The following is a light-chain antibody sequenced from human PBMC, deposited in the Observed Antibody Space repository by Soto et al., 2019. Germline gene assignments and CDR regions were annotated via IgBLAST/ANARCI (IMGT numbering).Light chain of an antibody. CDR2: EGS. CDR1: SSDVGSYNL. Sequence: QSALTQPASVSGSPGQSITISCTGTSSDVGSYNLVSWYQQHPGKAPKLMIYEGSKRPSGVSNRFSGSKSGNTASLTISGLQAEDEADYYCCSYAGSSTFVVFGGGTKLNRP. CDR3: CSYAGSSTFVV. J-gene: IGLJ2*01. V-gene: IGLV2-23*03.